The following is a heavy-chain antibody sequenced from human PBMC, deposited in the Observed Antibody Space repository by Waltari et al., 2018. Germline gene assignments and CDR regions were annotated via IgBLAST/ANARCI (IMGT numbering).Heavy chain of an antibody. V-gene: IGHV3-23*04. CDR3: ARDLEEVVVVAASPGIGYGMDV. Sequence: EVQLVESGGGLVQPGGSLRLSCAASGFTFSSYAMSWVRQAPGKGLEWVSAISGSGGSTYYADSVKGRFTISRDNSKNTLYLQMNSLRAEDTAVYYCARDLEEVVVVAASPGIGYGMDVWGQGTTVTVSS. CDR1: GFTFSSYA. CDR2: ISGSGGST. D-gene: IGHD2-15*01. J-gene: IGHJ6*02.